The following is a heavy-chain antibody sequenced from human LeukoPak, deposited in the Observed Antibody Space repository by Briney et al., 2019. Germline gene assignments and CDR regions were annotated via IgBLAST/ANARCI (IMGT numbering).Heavy chain of an antibody. J-gene: IGHJ4*02. D-gene: IGHD4-23*01. V-gene: IGHV4-38-2*02. CDR2: IYHSGST. Sequence: SETLSLTCTVSGYSISSGYYWGWIRQPPGKGLEWIGSIYHSGSTYYNQSLKSRVTISVDTSKNQFSLKLSSVTAADTAVYYCARVGTDYGGNSYFDYWGQGTLVTVSS. CDR3: ARVGTDYGGNSYFDY. CDR1: GYSISSGYY.